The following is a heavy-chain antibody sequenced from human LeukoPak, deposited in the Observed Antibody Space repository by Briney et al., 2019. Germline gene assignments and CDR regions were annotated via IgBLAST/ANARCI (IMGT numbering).Heavy chain of an antibody. Sequence: SETLSLTCTVSRGSISSGNYYWSWIRQPAGKGLEWIGRFHTRGSTNYNPSLKSRVIISVDTSKNQFSLKLSSVTAADTAVYYCARGLLGSDAFDIWGQGTMVTVSS. CDR1: RGSISSGNYY. D-gene: IGHD3-10*01. J-gene: IGHJ3*02. V-gene: IGHV4-61*02. CDR2: FHTRGST. CDR3: ARGLLGSDAFDI.